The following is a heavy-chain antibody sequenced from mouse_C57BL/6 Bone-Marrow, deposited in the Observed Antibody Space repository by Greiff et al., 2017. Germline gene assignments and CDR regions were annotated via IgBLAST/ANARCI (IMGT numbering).Heavy chain of an antibody. V-gene: IGHV5-4*01. CDR3: ARDRGTARYAMDY. J-gene: IGHJ4*01. Sequence: EVKLVESGGGLVKPGGSLKLSCAASGFTFSSYAMSWVRQTPEKRLEWVATISDGGSYTYYPDNVKGRFPISRDNAKNNLYLQMSHLKSEDTAMYYCARDRGTARYAMDYWGQGTSVTVSS. CDR1: GFTFSSYA. D-gene: IGHD3-2*01. CDR2: ISDGGSYT.